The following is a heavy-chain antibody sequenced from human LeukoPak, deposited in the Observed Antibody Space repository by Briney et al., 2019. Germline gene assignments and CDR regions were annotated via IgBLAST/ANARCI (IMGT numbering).Heavy chain of an antibody. V-gene: IGHV3-7*01. CDR1: GFTFSSYW. CDR3: ARDPAVEMATITNEGSFDY. D-gene: IGHD5-24*01. J-gene: IGHJ4*02. CDR2: IKQDGSEK. Sequence: GGSLRLSCAASGFTFSSYWMSWVRQAPGKGLEWAANIKQDGSEKYYVYSVKGRFTISRDNAKNSLYLQMNSLRAEDTAVYYCARDPAVEMATITNEGSFDYWGQGTLVTVSS.